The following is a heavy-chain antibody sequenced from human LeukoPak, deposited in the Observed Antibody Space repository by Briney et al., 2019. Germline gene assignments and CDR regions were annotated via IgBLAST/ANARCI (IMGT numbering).Heavy chain of an antibody. CDR1: GGSISSYY. J-gene: IGHJ4*02. Sequence: SETLSLTCTVSGGSISSYYWSWIRQPPGKGLEWIGYINKSGSTNNNPSLKSRVTISIDTSKNQFSLKLSSVTAADTAVYYCARLYRSSTSCFDYWGQGTLVTVSS. V-gene: IGHV4-4*09. CDR2: INKSGST. D-gene: IGHD2-2*01. CDR3: ARLYRSSTSCFDY.